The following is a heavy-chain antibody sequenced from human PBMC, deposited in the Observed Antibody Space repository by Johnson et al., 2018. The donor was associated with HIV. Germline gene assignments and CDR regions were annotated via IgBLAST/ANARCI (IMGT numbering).Heavy chain of an antibody. CDR3: AKDLLTLDAFDI. V-gene: IGHV3-53*01. CDR2: IYSGGST. CDR1: GFTVSSNY. Sequence: VQLVESGGGLIQPGGSLRLSCAASGFTVSSNYMSWVRQAPGKGLVWVSIIYSGGSTYYADSVRGRFTISRDNSKNTLYLQMNSLRAEDTAVYYCAKDLLTLDAFDIWGQGTMVTVSS. J-gene: IGHJ3*02.